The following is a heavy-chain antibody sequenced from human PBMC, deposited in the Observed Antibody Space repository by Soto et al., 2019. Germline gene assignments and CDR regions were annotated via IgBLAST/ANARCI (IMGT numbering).Heavy chain of an antibody. CDR1: GFTFGDYA. V-gene: IGHV3-49*03. CDR3: TRDKEGASGSYFRRTYYYYGMDV. D-gene: IGHD1-26*01. Sequence: GGSLRLSCTASGFTFGDYAMSWFRQAPGKGLEWVGFIRSKAYGGTTEYAASVKGRFTISRDDSKSIAYLQMNSLKTEDTAVYYCTRDKEGASGSYFRRTYYYYGMDVWGQGTTVTVSS. CDR2: IRSKAYGGTT. J-gene: IGHJ6*02.